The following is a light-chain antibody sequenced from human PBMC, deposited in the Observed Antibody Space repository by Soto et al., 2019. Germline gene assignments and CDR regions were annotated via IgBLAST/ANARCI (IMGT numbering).Light chain of an antibody. CDR2: DDN. Sequence: SYELTQPPSVSVSPGQTATMTCSGDRLGGKYVCWYQQKPGQSPVLVIYDDNKRPSGIPERFSGSNSGNTATLTISGTQPMDGADYYCQAWDNSVIFGGGTKLTVL. V-gene: IGLV3-1*01. CDR1: RLGGKY. CDR3: QAWDNSVI. J-gene: IGLJ2*01.